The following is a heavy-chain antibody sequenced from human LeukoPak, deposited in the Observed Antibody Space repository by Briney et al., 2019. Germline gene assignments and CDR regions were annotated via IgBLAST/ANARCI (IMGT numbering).Heavy chain of an antibody. J-gene: IGHJ3*02. CDR1: GFTFSNYA. CDR3: AKPGVDYGDYRGAFDI. CDR2: ISGDAGAT. V-gene: IGHV3-23*01. D-gene: IGHD4-17*01. Sequence: PGGSLRLSCAASGFTFSNYAMSWVRQAPEKGLEWVSTISGDAGATYYADSVKGRFTISRDNSRNTLYLQMNSLRAEDTAVYYCAKPGVDYGDYRGAFDIWGQGTMVTVSS.